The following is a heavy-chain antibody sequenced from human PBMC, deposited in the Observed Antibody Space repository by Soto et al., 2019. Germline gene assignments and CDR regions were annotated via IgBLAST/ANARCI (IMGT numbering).Heavy chain of an antibody. CDR3: AREVLTIFGVVTEEGNWFDP. V-gene: IGHV1-46*01. Sequence: GASVKVSCKASGYTFTSYYMHWVRQAPGQGLEWMGIINPSGGSTSYAQKFQGRVTMTRDTSTSTVYMELSSLRSEDTAVYYCAREVLTIFGVVTEEGNWFDPWGQGTLVTVSS. D-gene: IGHD3-3*01. J-gene: IGHJ5*02. CDR1: GYTFTSYY. CDR2: INPSGGST.